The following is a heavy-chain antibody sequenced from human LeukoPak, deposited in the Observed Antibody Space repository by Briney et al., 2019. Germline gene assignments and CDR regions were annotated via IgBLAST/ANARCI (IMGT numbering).Heavy chain of an antibody. J-gene: IGHJ6*03. CDR2: MNPNSGNT. Sequence: ASVKVSCKASGYTFTSYGISWVRQATGQGLEWMGWMNPNSGNTGYAQKFQGRVTITRNTSISTAYMELSSLRSEDTAVYYCARGRRAMVRGGITFYYYMDVWGKGTTVTVSS. D-gene: IGHD3-10*01. V-gene: IGHV1-8*03. CDR3: ARGRRAMVRGGITFYYYMDV. CDR1: GYTFTSYG.